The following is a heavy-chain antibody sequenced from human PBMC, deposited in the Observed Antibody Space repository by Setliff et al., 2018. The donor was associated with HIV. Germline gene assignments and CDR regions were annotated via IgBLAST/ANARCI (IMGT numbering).Heavy chain of an antibody. CDR2: INHSGNT. D-gene: IGHD7-27*01. CDR3: ARGNWGSGWYFDL. J-gene: IGHJ2*01. CDR1: GGSFSGYY. Sequence: PSETLSLTCAFNGGSFSGYYWMWIRQSPGEGLGWIGEINHSGNTNYNPSLKSRVTMSGDTSKNQFSLNLTSVTAADTAVYFCARGNWGSGWYFDLWGRGTLVTVSS. V-gene: IGHV4-34*01.